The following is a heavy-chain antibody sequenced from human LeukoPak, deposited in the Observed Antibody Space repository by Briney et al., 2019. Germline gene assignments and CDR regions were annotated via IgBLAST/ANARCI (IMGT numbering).Heavy chain of an antibody. CDR3: ARGYYETSGPTWDCFDP. Sequence: ASVKVSCKASGYIFRTYGISWVRQAPGGGLEWMGWSSTYNGRAHYAQKFQDRVTMTTDTSSSTAYMELRSLRSDDTATYYCARGYYETSGPTWDCFDPWGQGTLVIVSS. D-gene: IGHD3-22*01. CDR2: SSTYNGRA. J-gene: IGHJ5*02. CDR1: GYIFRTYG. V-gene: IGHV1-18*04.